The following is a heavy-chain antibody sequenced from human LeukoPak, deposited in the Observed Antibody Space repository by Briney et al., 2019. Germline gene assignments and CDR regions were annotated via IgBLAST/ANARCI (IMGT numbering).Heavy chain of an antibody. CDR1: GFTFSTYW. V-gene: IGHV3-74*01. CDR2: INSDGSRT. CDR3: ARPETQYSSGLDGFDI. D-gene: IGHD6-19*01. J-gene: IGHJ3*02. Sequence: GGSLRLSCAASGFTFSTYWMHWVRQAPGKGLVWVSRINSDGSRTTYADSVKGRFTISRDNAKNTLYLQMSSLRTEDTAVYYCARPETQYSSGLDGFDIWGQGTMVTVSS.